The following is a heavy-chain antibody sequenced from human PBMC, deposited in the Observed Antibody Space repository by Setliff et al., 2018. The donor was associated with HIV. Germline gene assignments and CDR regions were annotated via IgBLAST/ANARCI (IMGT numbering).Heavy chain of an antibody. CDR2: ISSSGNT. D-gene: IGHD3-22*01. J-gene: IGHJ5*02. CDR3: ARRAYTYYYDSSGYSNWFDP. Sequence: SETLSLTCTVSGGSIRTGDYYWNWIRQRPGKGLEWIGYISSSGNTYSNPSLKNRLIISMDTSKNQFSLKLTAVTAADTAVYYCARRAYTYYYDSSGYSNWFDPWGQGTLVTVSS. V-gene: IGHV4-31*03. CDR1: GGSIRTGDYY.